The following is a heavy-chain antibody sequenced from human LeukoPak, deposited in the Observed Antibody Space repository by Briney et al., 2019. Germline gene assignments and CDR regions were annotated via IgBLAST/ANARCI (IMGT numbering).Heavy chain of an antibody. V-gene: IGHV3-7*01. J-gene: IGHJ6*02. CDR1: GFSFSSSW. Sequence: SGGSLRLSCAASGFSFSSSWMSWVRQAPGKGLEWVANIKYDGSEKYYVDSVMGRFTISRDNAKKSVYLQMNSLRAEDTAVYYCARGRARDTAINYYYYGVAVWGQGTTVTVSS. CDR2: IKYDGSEK. D-gene: IGHD5-18*01. CDR3: ARGRARDTAINYYYYGVAV.